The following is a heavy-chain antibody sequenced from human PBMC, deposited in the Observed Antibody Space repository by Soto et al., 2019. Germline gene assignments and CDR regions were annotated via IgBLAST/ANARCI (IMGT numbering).Heavy chain of an antibody. Sequence: ASVKVSCKASGYTFTSYDINWVRQATGQGLEWMGWMNPNSGNTGYAQKFQGRVTMTRNTSISTAYMELSRLRSEDTAVYYCAREVYSSSWYYYYYGMDVWGQGTTVTVSS. CDR2: MNPNSGNT. D-gene: IGHD6-13*01. V-gene: IGHV1-8*01. CDR1: GYTFTSYD. CDR3: AREVYSSSWYYYYYGMDV. J-gene: IGHJ6*02.